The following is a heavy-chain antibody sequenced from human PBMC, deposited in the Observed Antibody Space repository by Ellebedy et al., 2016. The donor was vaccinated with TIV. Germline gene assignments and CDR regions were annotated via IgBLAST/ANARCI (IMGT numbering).Heavy chain of an antibody. CDR2: INPNSGGT. Sequence: ASVKVSCXASGYTFTGYYMHWVRQAPGQGLEWMGWINPNSGGTNYAQKFQGRVTMTRDTSISTAYMELSRLRSDDTAVYYCARDPPDIVVVPAAVAANQFANDYWGQGTLVIVSA. D-gene: IGHD2-2*01. J-gene: IGHJ4*02. V-gene: IGHV1-2*02. CDR1: GYTFTGYY. CDR3: ARDPPDIVVVPAAVAANQFANDY.